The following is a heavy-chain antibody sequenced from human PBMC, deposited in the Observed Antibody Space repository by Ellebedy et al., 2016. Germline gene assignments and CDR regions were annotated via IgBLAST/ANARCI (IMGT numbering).Heavy chain of an antibody. CDR1: GGSISSSNW. CDR2: IYHSGST. V-gene: IGHV4-4*02. CDR3: ARDGSGDSSGWHDY. Sequence: SETLSLXXAVSGGSISSSNWWSWVRQPPGKGLEWIGEIYHSGSTNYNPSLKSRVTISVDKSKNQFSLKLSSVTAADTAVYYCARDGSGDSSGWHDYWGQGTLVTVSS. D-gene: IGHD6-19*01. J-gene: IGHJ4*02.